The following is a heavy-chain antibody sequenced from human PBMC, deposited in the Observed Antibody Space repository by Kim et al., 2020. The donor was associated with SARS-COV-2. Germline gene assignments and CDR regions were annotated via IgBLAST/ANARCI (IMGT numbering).Heavy chain of an antibody. J-gene: IGHJ4*02. Sequence: GGSLRLSCAASGFTFSNAWMSWVRQAPGKGLEWVGRIKSKTGGGTTDYAAPVKGRFTISRDKSKNTLYLQMKSLKTEDTAVYYCTTDWRYSGYDWGQGTLVTVSS. CDR3: TTDWRYSGYD. D-gene: IGHD5-12*01. V-gene: IGHV3-15*01. CDR2: IKSKTGGGTT. CDR1: GFTFSNAW.